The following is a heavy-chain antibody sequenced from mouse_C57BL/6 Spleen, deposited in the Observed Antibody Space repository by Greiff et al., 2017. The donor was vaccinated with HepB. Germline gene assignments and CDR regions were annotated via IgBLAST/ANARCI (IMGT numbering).Heavy chain of an antibody. Sequence: EVQLQESGPGLVKPSQSLSLTCSVTGYSITSGYYWNWIRQFPGNKLEWMGYISYDGSNNYNPSLKNRISIPRDTSKNQFFLKLNSVTTEDTATYYCAKDYDEEAWFAYWGQGTLVTVSA. V-gene: IGHV3-6*01. CDR1: GYSITSGYY. CDR2: ISYDGSN. D-gene: IGHD2-12*01. J-gene: IGHJ3*01. CDR3: AKDYDEEAWFAY.